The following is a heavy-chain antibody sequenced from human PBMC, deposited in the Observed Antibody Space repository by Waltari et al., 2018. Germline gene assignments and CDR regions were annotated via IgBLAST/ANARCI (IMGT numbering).Heavy chain of an antibody. CDR2: SFVSGNT. D-gene: IGHD6-6*01. CDR1: GFIVSDTY. V-gene: IGHV3-53*01. Sequence: EVQLVESGGGLIQPGGSLRLSCAASGFIVSDTYMTWVRQAPGKGHELVATSFVSGNTHTAGSVWGRFTIARDSSWDSVYLQMNSLRAEDTATYFCARVTFVPGVSDVFDAWGQGTMITISS. CDR3: ARVTFVPGVSDVFDA. J-gene: IGHJ3*01.